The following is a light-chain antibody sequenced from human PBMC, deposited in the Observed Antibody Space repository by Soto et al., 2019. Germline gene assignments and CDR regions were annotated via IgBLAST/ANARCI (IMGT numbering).Light chain of an antibody. J-gene: IGKJ1*01. CDR1: QSVTSN. CDR3: QTYNTRATWT. Sequence: DIVMTQSPGTLSVSPGERATLSCRASQSVTSNIAWYQQKPGQAPRLLIYGASTRAPGIPARFSGSGSGTDFTLTIRRPEAEAFEDCHQQTYNTRATWTFGQGTKVDIK. CDR2: GAS. V-gene: IGKV3-15*01.